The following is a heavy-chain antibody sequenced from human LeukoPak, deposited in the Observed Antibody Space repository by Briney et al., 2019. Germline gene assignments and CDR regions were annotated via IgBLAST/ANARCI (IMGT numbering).Heavy chain of an antibody. J-gene: IGHJ6*02. Sequence: PGGSLRLSCAASGFTFSSYGMHWVRQAPGKGLEWVAVISYDGSNKYYADSVKGRFTISRDNSKNTLYLQMNSLRAEDTAVYYCGREMYPLLWFGETPGGMDVWGQGTTGTVSS. CDR3: GREMYPLLWFGETPGGMDV. CDR1: GFTFSSYG. V-gene: IGHV3-30*03. D-gene: IGHD3-10*01. CDR2: ISYDGSNK.